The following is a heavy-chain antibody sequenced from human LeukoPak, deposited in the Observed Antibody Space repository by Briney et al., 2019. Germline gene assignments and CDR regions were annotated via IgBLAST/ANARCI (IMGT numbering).Heavy chain of an antibody. D-gene: IGHD5-18*01. CDR1: GGSFSGYY. J-gene: IGHJ4*02. Sequence: SETLSLTCAVHGGSFSGYYWSWIRQPPGKGLEWIGEINHSGSTNYNPSLKSRVTISVDTSKNQFSLKLSSVTAADTAVYYCARGFSVQLWDYFDYWGQGTLVTVSS. CDR2: INHSGST. V-gene: IGHV4-34*01. CDR3: ARGFSVQLWDYFDY.